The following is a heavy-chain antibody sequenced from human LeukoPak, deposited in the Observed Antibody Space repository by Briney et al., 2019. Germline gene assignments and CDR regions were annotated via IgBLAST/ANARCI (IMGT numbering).Heavy chain of an antibody. V-gene: IGHV6-1*01. Sequence: SQTLSLTCAISGDSVSSNSVTWNWIRQSPSRGLEWLGRTYYRSTWYNDYAVSVRGRITVNPDTSKNQFSLHLNSVAPEDTAVYYCARRLSQYDCFDPWGQGILVTVSS. J-gene: IGHJ5*02. D-gene: IGHD2-2*01. CDR3: ARRLSQYDCFDP. CDR1: GDSVSSNSVT. CDR2: TYYRSTWYN.